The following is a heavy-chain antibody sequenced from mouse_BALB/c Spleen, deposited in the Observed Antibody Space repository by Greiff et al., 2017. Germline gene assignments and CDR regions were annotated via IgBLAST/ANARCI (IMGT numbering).Heavy chain of an antibody. CDR2: ISYSGST. D-gene: IGHD2-3*01. CDR1: GDSITSGY. Sequence: EVQLVESGPSLVKPSQTLSLTCSVTGDSITSGYWNWIRKFPGNNLEYMGYISYSGSTYYNPSLKSRISITRDTSKNQYYLQLNSVTTEDTATYYCARGDDGYYAFAYWGQGTLVTVSA. V-gene: IGHV3-8*02. J-gene: IGHJ3*01. CDR3: ARGDDGYYAFAY.